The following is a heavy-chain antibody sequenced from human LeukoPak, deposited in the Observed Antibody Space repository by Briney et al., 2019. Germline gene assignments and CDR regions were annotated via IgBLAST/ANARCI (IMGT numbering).Heavy chain of an antibody. CDR1: GFTFSSYP. J-gene: IGHJ4*02. D-gene: IGHD6-6*01. Sequence: GGSLRLSCAASGFTFSSYPMHWVRQAPGKGLEWVAVISDDGSNKYYADSVKGRFTISRDNARSTLYLQMNSLRGEDTAVYYCAKDAGPQQLVFFDAWGQGTLVNVSS. CDR3: AKDAGPQQLVFFDA. V-gene: IGHV3-30-3*01. CDR2: ISDDGSNK.